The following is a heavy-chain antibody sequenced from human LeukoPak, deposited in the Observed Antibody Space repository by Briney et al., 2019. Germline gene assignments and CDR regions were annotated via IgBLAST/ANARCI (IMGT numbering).Heavy chain of an antibody. CDR1: GGTFSSYT. Sequence: SVKVSCKASGGTFSSYTISWVRQAPGQGLEWMGRITPILGIANYAQKFQGRVTITADKSTSTAYMQLSSLRSEDTAMYYCASAPTRYFDWSYAFDIWGQGTMVTVSS. V-gene: IGHV1-69*02. D-gene: IGHD3-9*01. CDR2: ITPILGIA. CDR3: ASAPTRYFDWSYAFDI. J-gene: IGHJ3*02.